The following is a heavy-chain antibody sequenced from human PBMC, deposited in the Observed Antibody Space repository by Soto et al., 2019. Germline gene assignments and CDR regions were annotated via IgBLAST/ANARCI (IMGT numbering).Heavy chain of an antibody. CDR3: AKDSSGWYDAFDI. J-gene: IGHJ3*02. CDR1: GFTFSSYA. D-gene: IGHD6-19*01. CDR2: ISGSGGST. V-gene: IGHV3-23*01. Sequence: EVQLLESGGRLVQPGGSLRLSCAASGFTFSSYAMSWVRQAPGKRLEWVSAISGSGGSTYYADSVKGRFTISRDNSKNTLYLQMNSLRAEDTAVYYCAKDSSGWYDAFDIWGQGTMVTVSS.